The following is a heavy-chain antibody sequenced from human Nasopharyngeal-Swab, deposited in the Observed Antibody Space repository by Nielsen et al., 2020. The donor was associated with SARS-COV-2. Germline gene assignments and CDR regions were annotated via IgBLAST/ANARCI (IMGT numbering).Heavy chain of an antibody. CDR2: IKSKTDGGTT. CDR3: TTTQWLDRLFDY. D-gene: IGHD6-19*01. CDR1: GFTFSNAW. V-gene: IGHV3-15*01. J-gene: IGHJ4*02. Sequence: GGSLRLSCAASGFTFSNAWMSWVRQAPGKGLEWVGRIKSKTDGGTTDYAAPVKGRFTIPRDDSKNTLYLQMNSLKIEDTAVYYCTTTQWLDRLFDYWGQGTLVTVSS.